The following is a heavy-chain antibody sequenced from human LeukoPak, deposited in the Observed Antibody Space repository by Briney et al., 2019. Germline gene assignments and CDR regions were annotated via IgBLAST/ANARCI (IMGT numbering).Heavy chain of an antibody. CDR3: ARLGYSYGYRAPAWFDP. Sequence: SETLSLTCAVYGGSFSGYYWSWIRQPPGKGLEWIGEINHSGSTNYNPSLKSRVTISVDTSKNQFSLRLSSVTAVDTAVYYCARLGYSYGYRAPAWFDPWGQGTLVTVSS. J-gene: IGHJ5*02. D-gene: IGHD5-18*01. CDR2: INHSGST. V-gene: IGHV4-34*01. CDR1: GGSFSGYY.